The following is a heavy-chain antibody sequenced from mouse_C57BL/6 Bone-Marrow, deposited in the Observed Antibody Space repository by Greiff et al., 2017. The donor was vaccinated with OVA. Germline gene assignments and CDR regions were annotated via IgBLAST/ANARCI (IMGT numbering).Heavy chain of an antibody. V-gene: IGHV2-6*01. D-gene: IGHD1-1*01. CDR3: ASGDYGSSYGFAY. J-gene: IGHJ3*01. Sequence: QVQLKESGPGLVAPSQSLSITCTGSGFSLTSYGVDWVRQSPGKGLEWLGVIWGVGSTNYNSALKSRLSISKDNSKSQVFLKMNSLQTDDTAMYYCASGDYGSSYGFAYWGQGTLVTVSA. CDR1: GFSLTSYG. CDR2: IWGVGST.